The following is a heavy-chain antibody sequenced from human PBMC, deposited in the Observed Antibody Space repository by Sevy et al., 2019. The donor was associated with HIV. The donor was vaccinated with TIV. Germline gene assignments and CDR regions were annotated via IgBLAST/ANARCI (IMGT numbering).Heavy chain of an antibody. Sequence: ASVKVSCKASGGTFSSYAISWVRQAPGQGLEWMGGIIPIFGTANYAQKFQGRVTITADESTSTAYMELSSLRSEDTAVYYCARVAAAGRYGGAFDYWGQGTLVTVSS. D-gene: IGHD3-10*01. CDR1: GGTFSSYA. V-gene: IGHV1-69*13. CDR3: ARVAAAGRYGGAFDY. CDR2: IIPIFGTA. J-gene: IGHJ4*02.